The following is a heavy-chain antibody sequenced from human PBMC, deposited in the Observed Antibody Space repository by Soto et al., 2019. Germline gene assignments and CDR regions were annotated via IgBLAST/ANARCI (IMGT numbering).Heavy chain of an antibody. CDR2: IKQDGSEK. Sequence: EVQLVESGGGLVQPGGSRRLSCAASGFTFSIYWMSWVRQAPGKGLECVANIKQDGSEKYYVDSVKGRFTISRDNAKNSLYLQMNSLRAEDTAVYYCARAQPRAYDFWSGYSTADWFDPWGQGTLVTVSS. V-gene: IGHV3-7*05. D-gene: IGHD3-3*01. CDR1: GFTFSIYW. CDR3: ARAQPRAYDFWSGYSTADWFDP. J-gene: IGHJ5*02.